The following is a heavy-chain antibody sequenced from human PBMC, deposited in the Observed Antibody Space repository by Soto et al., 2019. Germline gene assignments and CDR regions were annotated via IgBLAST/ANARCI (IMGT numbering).Heavy chain of an antibody. CDR1: GGSISSYY. CDR3: ARRYGYSFDY. D-gene: IGHD1-1*01. V-gene: IGHV4-59*08. Sequence: QVQLQESGPGLVKPSETLSLTCTVSGGSISSYYWSWIRQPPGKGLERIGYIYYSGSTNYNPSRKRRVTISVDTSKNQFSLKLSSVTAADTAVYYCARRYGYSFDYWGQGTLVTVSS. J-gene: IGHJ4*02. CDR2: IYYSGST.